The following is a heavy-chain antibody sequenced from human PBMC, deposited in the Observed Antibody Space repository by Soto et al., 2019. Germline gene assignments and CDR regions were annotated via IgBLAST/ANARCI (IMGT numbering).Heavy chain of an antibody. CDR1: SGSISRSSYY. D-gene: IGHD3-10*01. Sequence: QLQLQESGPVLVKPSATLSLTCTVSSGSISRSSYYWGWIRQPPGKGLEWIGRIYYSGSTHYNPSLKRRVTIAVDTSMTQFSLKLGSVTAADTAVYYCATLRFGAADYWGQATLVTVSS. CDR3: ATLRFGAADY. V-gene: IGHV4-39*01. J-gene: IGHJ4*02. CDR2: IYYSGST.